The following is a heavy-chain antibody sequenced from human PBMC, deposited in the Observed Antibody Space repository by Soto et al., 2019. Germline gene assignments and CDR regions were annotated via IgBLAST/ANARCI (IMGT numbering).Heavy chain of an antibody. V-gene: IGHV3-23*01. D-gene: IGHD6-19*01. J-gene: IGHJ4*02. CDR2: ISGSGGST. CDR1: GFTFSTYG. CDR3: AKDPATIAVAGTFDY. Sequence: EAQLLESGGGLVQPGGSLRLSCAASGFTFSTYGMSWVRQAPGKGLEWVSIISGSGGSTYYADTVKGRFTISRDNSKNTLYLQMNSLRAEDTAVYYCAKDPATIAVAGTFDYWGQGTLVIVSS.